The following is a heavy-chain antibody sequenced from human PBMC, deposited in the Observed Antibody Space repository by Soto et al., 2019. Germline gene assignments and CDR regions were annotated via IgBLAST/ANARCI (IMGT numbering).Heavy chain of an antibody. CDR2: IYYSGST. CDR1: GGSISSGGYY. D-gene: IGHD3-3*01. Sequence: LSLTCTVSGGSISSGGYYWSWIRQHPGRGLEWIGYIYYSGSTYYNPSLKSRVTISVDTSKNQFSLKLSSVTAADTAVYYCARGRYYDFWSGYYYGMDVRGQGTTVTVSS. J-gene: IGHJ6*02. CDR3: ARGRYYDFWSGYYYGMDV. V-gene: IGHV4-31*03.